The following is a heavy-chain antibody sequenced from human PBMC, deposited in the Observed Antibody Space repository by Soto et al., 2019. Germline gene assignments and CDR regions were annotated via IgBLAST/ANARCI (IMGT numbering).Heavy chain of an antibody. CDR2: ISGSGGTT. J-gene: IGHJ6*03. V-gene: IGHV3-23*01. CDR3: ALRYCSRTTCPPLNSYFYMDV. CDR1: GVTFSNYA. D-gene: IGHD2-2*01. Sequence: EMQLLESGGDLVQPGGSLRLSCAASGVTFSNYAMTWVRQAPGKGLEWVSGISGSGGTTFYAGFVKGRFPISRDNSKNTLYLQMNSLRVEDTAVYYCALRYCSRTTCPPLNSYFYMDVWGKGTTVTVSS.